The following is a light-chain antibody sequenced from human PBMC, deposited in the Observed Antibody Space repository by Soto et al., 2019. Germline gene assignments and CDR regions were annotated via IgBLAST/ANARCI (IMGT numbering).Light chain of an antibody. CDR2: GAS. CDR1: QSVSNIY. V-gene: IGKV3-20*01. CDR3: QQYSSSFRT. Sequence: DIVLTHSPGALSLSPLERPPLXCXXSQSVSNIYIAWYQQKPGQAPRVLIYGASRRATGIPDRFSGSGSGTDFTLTISRLEPEDFAVYYCQQYSSSFRTFGQGTKVDIK. J-gene: IGKJ1*01.